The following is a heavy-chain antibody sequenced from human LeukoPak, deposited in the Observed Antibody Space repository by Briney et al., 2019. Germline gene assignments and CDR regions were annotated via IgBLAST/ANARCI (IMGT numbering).Heavy chain of an antibody. J-gene: IGHJ3*02. CDR3: ARKKVVVAATDAFDI. V-gene: IGHV4-34*01. Sequence: SETLSLTCAVYGGSFSGYYWSWIRQPPGKGLEWIGEINHSGSTNYNPSLKSRVTISVDTSKNQFSLKLSSVTAADTAVYYCARKKVVVAATDAFDIWGQGTMVTVSS. CDR2: INHSGST. D-gene: IGHD2-15*01. CDR1: GGSFSGYY.